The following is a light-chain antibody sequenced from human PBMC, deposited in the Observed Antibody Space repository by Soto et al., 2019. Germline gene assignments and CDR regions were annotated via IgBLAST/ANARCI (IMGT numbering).Light chain of an antibody. V-gene: IGKV1-9*01. CDR1: QGISSY. CDR3: QQLNSYPLT. Sequence: DIQLTQSPSFLSASVGDRVTITCRASQGISSYLAWYQQKPGKAPKLLIYAASTLQSGVPSRFSGSGSGTEYTLTISSLQPEDFATYYCQQLNSYPLTCGGGTK. J-gene: IGKJ4*01. CDR2: AAS.